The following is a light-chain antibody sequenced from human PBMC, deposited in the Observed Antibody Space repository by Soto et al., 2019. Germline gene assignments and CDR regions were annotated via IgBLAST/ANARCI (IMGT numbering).Light chain of an antibody. J-gene: IGKJ4*01. V-gene: IGKV3-15*01. Sequence: EIVLTQSPATLSLSPGERATLSCRASQSVSSYLGWYQQKPGQAPRLLIYGASSRATGIPARFSGSGSGTDFTLTISSLQSEDSAVYFCQQYNDWPPITFGGGTKVDIK. CDR3: QQYNDWPPIT. CDR2: GAS. CDR1: QSVSSY.